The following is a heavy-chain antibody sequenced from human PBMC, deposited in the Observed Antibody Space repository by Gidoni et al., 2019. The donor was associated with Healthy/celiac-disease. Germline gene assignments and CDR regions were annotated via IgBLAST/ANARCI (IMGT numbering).Heavy chain of an antibody. Sequence: QVQLVESGGGVVQPGGSLKLSCAAPGFTFSSYAMHWVRQAPGKGLEWVAVISYDGSNKYYADSVKGLFTISRDNSKNTLYLQMNSLRAEDTAVYYCARGSAGVVVVAAPGYWGQGTLVTVSS. D-gene: IGHD2-15*01. CDR2: ISYDGSNK. V-gene: IGHV3-30-3*01. CDR1: GFTFSSYA. CDR3: ARGSAGVVVVAAPGY. J-gene: IGHJ4*02.